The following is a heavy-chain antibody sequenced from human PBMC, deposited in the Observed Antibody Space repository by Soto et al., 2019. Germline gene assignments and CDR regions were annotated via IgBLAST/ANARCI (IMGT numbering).Heavy chain of an antibody. Sequence: LSLTCAVSGGSISTNKWWHWVRQSPGKGLEWIGEIHHTGSTNYNPSLKSRVSLSVDKSKNNFSLTLTSVTAADTAVYFCVKFDYDYYALDVWGQGTTVTVSS. J-gene: IGHJ6*02. CDR3: VKFDYDYYALDV. CDR2: IHHTGST. V-gene: IGHV4-4*01. CDR1: GGSISTNKW. D-gene: IGHD3-9*01.